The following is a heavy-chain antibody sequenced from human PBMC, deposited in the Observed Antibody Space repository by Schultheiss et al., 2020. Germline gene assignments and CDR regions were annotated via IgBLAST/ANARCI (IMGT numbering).Heavy chain of an antibody. CDR1: GYSFSNYW. D-gene: IGHD6-13*01. J-gene: IGHJ4*02. CDR2: ISPGDSDT. Sequence: GESLKISCKGSGYSFSNYWIGWVRQMPGRGLEWMGMISPGDSDTKYSPSFQGHVTISADKSISTAYLQWSSLKASDTAMYYCARSSWPKGDFDYWGQGTLVTVSS. CDR3: ARSSWPKGDFDY. V-gene: IGHV5-51*01.